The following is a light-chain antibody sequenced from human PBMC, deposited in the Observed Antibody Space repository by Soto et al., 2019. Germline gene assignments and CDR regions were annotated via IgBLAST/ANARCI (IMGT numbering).Light chain of an antibody. J-gene: IGKJ3*01. Sequence: EIVMTQSPATLSLSPGETAALACRASQSVGDNVAWYQQIPGQAPRVLIYGASTRARGVAPAFRGSGSGTEFTLNISGLQSDDFVVYYYKQYYKRHQILTFGNGTKVEI. CDR2: GAS. CDR3: KQYYKRHQILT. V-gene: IGKV3-15*01. CDR1: QSVGDN.